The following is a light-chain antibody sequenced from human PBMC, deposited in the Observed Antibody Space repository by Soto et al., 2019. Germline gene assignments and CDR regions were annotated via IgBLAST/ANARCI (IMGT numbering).Light chain of an antibody. J-gene: IGKJ4*01. CDR3: QQRSTWPPIT. V-gene: IGKV3-11*01. CDR2: DAS. CDR1: QSVSSY. Sequence: EIVLTQSPATLSLSPGERATLSCRASQSVSSYLAWYQHKPGQAPRLLIYDASNRATGIPVRFSGSGSGTDFTLTISSLEPEDFAVYYCQQRSTWPPITFGGGTKVEIK.